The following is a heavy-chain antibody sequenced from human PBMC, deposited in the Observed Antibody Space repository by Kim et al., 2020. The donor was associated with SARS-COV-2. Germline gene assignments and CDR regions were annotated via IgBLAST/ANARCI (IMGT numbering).Heavy chain of an antibody. J-gene: IGHJ4*02. D-gene: IGHD2-2*01. V-gene: IGHV1-3*01. CDR1: RYTFSSYA. CDR3: ARGYCSSTSCQYYPYY. CDR2: INAGNGDT. Sequence: ASVKVSCKASRYTFSSYAIHWVRQAPGQRPEWMGWINAGNGDTKYSQKFQGRVTMTTDTSASTAYMELSSLRSEDTAVYYCARGYCSSTSCQYYPYYWGPGTLVPVSS.